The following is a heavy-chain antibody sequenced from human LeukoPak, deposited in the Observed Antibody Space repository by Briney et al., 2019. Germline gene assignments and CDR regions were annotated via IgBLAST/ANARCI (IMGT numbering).Heavy chain of an antibody. Sequence: SVKVSCKASGGTFSSYAISWVRQAPGQGLEWMGGIIPIFGTANYAQKFQGRVTITADESTSTTYMELSSLRSEDTAVYYCARDRPATLYGSGSPPDYWGQGTLVTVSS. D-gene: IGHD3-10*01. CDR3: ARDRPATLYGSGSPPDY. V-gene: IGHV1-69*13. J-gene: IGHJ4*02. CDR1: GGTFSSYA. CDR2: IIPIFGTA.